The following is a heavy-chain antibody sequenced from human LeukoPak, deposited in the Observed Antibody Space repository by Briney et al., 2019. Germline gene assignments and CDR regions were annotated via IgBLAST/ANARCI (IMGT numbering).Heavy chain of an antibody. CDR3: ARAYCGGDCYRTSFDY. CDR2: ISAYNGNT. V-gene: IGHV1-18*01. CDR1: GYTFTSYG. Sequence: ASVKVSCKASGYTFTSYGISWVRQAPGQGLEWMGWISAYNGNTNSAQKLQGRVTMTTDTSTNTAYMELRSLRSDDTAVYFCARAYCGGDCYRTSFDYWGQGTLVTVSS. J-gene: IGHJ4*02. D-gene: IGHD2-21*02.